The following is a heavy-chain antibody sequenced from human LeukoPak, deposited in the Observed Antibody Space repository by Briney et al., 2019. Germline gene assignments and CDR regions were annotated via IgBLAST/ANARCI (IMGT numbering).Heavy chain of an antibody. CDR1: GFTFSDYY. CDR2: ISSSSSTI. Sequence: GGSLRLSCAASGFTFSDYYMSWIRQAPGKGLEWVSYISSSSSTIYYADSVKGRSTISRDNAKNSLYLQINSLRAEDTAVYYCARIYGSGSYYNERGNWFDPWGQGTLVTVSS. CDR3: ARIYGSGSYYNERGNWFDP. D-gene: IGHD3-10*01. V-gene: IGHV3-11*04. J-gene: IGHJ5*02.